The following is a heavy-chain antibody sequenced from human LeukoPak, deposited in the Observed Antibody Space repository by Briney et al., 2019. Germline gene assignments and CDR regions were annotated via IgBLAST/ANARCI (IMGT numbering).Heavy chain of an antibody. V-gene: IGHV1-46*01. J-gene: IGHJ5*02. CDR2: INPSGGST. D-gene: IGHD3-10*01. CDR1: GYTFTSYY. CDR3: ARYAHYGSGSLNWFDP. Sequence: ASVKVSCKASGYTFTSYYMHWVRQAPGQGLEWMGIINPSGGSTSYAQKFQGRVTMTRDTSISTAYMELSRLRSDDTAVYYCARYAHYGSGSLNWFDPWGQGTLVTVSS.